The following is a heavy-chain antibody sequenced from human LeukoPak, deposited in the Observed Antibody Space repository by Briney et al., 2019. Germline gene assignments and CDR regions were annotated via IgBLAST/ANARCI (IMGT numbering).Heavy chain of an antibody. V-gene: IGHV3-30*18. Sequence: PGRSLRLSCAASGFTFSSYGMHWVRQAPGKGLEWVTIISYDGSNEYYADSVKGRFTISRDNPKNTLYLQMSSLRAEDTAVYYCAKDSSSSNYYYGLDVWGQGTTVAVSS. J-gene: IGHJ6*02. CDR2: ISYDGSNE. D-gene: IGHD6-6*01. CDR1: GFTFSSYG. CDR3: AKDSSSSNYYYGLDV.